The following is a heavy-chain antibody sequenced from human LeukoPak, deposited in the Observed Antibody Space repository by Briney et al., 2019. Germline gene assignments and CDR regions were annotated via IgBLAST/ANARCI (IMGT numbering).Heavy chain of an antibody. CDR3: ARSSPRWFGESPPKIPFGY. CDR1: GGSISSYY. V-gene: IGHV4-4*07. CDR2: IYTSGST. D-gene: IGHD3-10*01. J-gene: IGHJ4*02. Sequence: SETLSLTCTVSGGSISSYYWSWIRQPAGKGLEWIGRIYTSGSTNYNPSLKSRVTMSVDTSKNQFSLKLSSVTAADTAVYYCARSSPRWFGESPPKIPFGYWGQGTLVTVSS.